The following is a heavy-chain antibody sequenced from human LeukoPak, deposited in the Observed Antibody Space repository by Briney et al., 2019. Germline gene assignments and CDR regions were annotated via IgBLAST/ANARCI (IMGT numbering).Heavy chain of an antibody. CDR1: GFTFDNYA. D-gene: IGHD5-24*01. Sequence: GRSLRLSCAASGFTFDNYAMHWVRQAPGKSLEWVSGISWNSGSIGYADSVKGRFTISRDNAKNSLYLQMNSLRAEDTALYYCAKGKERWLQLDYFDYWGQGTLVTVSS. CDR2: ISWNSGSI. CDR3: AKGKERWLQLDYFDY. V-gene: IGHV3-9*01. J-gene: IGHJ4*02.